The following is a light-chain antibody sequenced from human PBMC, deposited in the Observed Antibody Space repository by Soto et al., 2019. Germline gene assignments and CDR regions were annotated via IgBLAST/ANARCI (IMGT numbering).Light chain of an antibody. CDR1: QSFSNY. CDR3: QQRSNWPLT. Sequence: EIVLTQSPATLSLSPGERATLSCRARQSFSNYLAWYQQKPGQAPRLLIYDASRRATGIPARFSGSGSETDFTLTISSLEPEDFAVYYCQQRSNWPLTFGQGTRLEIK. CDR2: DAS. V-gene: IGKV3-11*01. J-gene: IGKJ5*01.